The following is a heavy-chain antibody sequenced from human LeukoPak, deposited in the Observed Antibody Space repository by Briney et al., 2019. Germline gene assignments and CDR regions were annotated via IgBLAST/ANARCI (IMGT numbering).Heavy chain of an antibody. D-gene: IGHD1-1*01. Sequence: GGSLRLSCAASGFTFSDYYMSWIRQAPGKGLEWVSYISSSGSTTYYADSVKGRFTISRDNAKNSLYLQMNSLRAEDTAVYYCASSKAGTARWYFDYWGQGTLVTVSS. CDR1: GFTFSDYY. V-gene: IGHV3-11*01. CDR3: ASSKAGTARWYFDY. CDR2: ISSSGSTT. J-gene: IGHJ4*02.